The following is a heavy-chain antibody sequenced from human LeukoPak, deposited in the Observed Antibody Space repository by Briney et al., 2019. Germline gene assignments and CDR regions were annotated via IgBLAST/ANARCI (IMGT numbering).Heavy chain of an antibody. D-gene: IGHD3-22*01. CDR3: AKDRTDSSGYYYSNWFDP. J-gene: IGHJ5*02. CDR2: ISGSGGST. V-gene: IGHV3-23*01. Sequence: GGSLRLSCAASGFTFSSYGMSWVRQAPGKGLEWVSAISGSGGSTYYADSVKGRFTISRDNSKNTPYLQMNSLRAEDTAVYYCAKDRTDSSGYYYSNWFDPWGQGTLVTVSS. CDR1: GFTFSSYG.